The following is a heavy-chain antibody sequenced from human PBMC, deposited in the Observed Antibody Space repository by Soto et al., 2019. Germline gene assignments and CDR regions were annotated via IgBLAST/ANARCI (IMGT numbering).Heavy chain of an antibody. CDR3: ASQYYDFWSGYYPNPYYYYGMDV. D-gene: IGHD3-3*01. J-gene: IGHJ6*02. Sequence: QLQLQESGPGLVKPSETLSLTCTVSGGSISSSSYYWGWMRQPPGKGLEWIGSLYYSGSTYYNPSLKSRVTIPVDTSKNQFSLHLSSVTAADTAVYYCASQYYDFWSGYYPNPYYYYGMDVWVQGTTVTVSS. CDR2: LYYSGST. CDR1: GGSISSSSYY. V-gene: IGHV4-39*01.